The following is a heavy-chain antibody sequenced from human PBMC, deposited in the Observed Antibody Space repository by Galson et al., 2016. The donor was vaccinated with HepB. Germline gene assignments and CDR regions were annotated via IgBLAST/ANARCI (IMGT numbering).Heavy chain of an antibody. CDR3: ARDGSSQFSSNWYVAFDI. V-gene: IGHV3-48*02. CDR2: IRSRGSTI. J-gene: IGHJ3*02. CDR1: GFTFSRYS. D-gene: IGHD6-13*01. Sequence: SLRLSCAASGFTFSRYSMNWVRQAPGKGLEWVSHIRSRGSTIYYADSVRGRFTISRDNTKNSLYLQMNSLRDEDTAVYYCARDGSSQFSSNWYVAFDIWGQGTVVTVSS.